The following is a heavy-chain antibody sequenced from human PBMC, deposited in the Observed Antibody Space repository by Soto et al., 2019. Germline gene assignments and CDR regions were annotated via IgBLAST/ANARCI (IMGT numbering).Heavy chain of an antibody. D-gene: IGHD3-10*01. CDR1: GGTFSSYA. J-gene: IGHJ3*01. Sequence: QVQLVQSGAEVKKPGSSVKVSCKASGGTFSSYAISWVRQAPGQGLEWMGGIIPIFGTANYAQKFQGRVRSTEDEGASTGAMDRGGWRDGEEAVDCWARDIGEPVAGRGASAPWGQGT. CDR2: IIPIFGTA. CDR3: ARDIGEPVAGRGASAP. V-gene: IGHV1-69*01.